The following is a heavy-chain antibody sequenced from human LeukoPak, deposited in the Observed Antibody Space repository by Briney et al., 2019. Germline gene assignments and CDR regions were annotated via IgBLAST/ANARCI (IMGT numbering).Heavy chain of an antibody. D-gene: IGHD6-13*01. CDR2: INWNGGST. Sequence: PGGSLRLSCAASGFTFSSFWMSWVRQAPGRGLEWVSGINWNGGSTGYADSVKGRFTISRDNAKNSLYLQMNSLRAEDTALYYCARDAVLRNMAAAGYFDYWGQGTLVTVSS. CDR3: ARDAVLRNMAAAGYFDY. V-gene: IGHV3-20*04. CDR1: GFTFSSFW. J-gene: IGHJ4*02.